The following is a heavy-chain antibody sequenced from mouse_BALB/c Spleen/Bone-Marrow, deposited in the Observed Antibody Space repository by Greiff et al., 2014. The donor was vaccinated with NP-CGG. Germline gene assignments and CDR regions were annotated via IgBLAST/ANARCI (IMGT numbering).Heavy chain of an antibody. D-gene: IGHD1-1*01. J-gene: IGHJ3*01. CDR1: GYAFSSYW. CDR2: IYPGDGDT. CDR3: AREDGSSPFAY. Sequence: VQRVESGAELVRPGSSVKISCKASGYAFSSYWMNWVKQRPGRGLEWIGQIYPGDGDTNYNGKFKGKATLTADKSSSTAYMQLSSLTSEDPAVYFCAREDGSSPFAYWGQGTLVTVSA. V-gene: IGHV1-80*01.